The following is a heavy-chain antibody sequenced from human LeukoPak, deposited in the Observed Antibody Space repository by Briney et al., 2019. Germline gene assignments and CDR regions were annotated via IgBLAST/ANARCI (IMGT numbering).Heavy chain of an antibody. CDR1: GYTLTELS. CDR3: ATAPGRQWLVLPLDY. Sequence: GASVKVSCKVSGYTLTELSMHWVRQAPGKGLEWMGGFDPEDGETIYAQKFQGRVTMTEDTSTDTAYMELSSLRSEDTAVYYCATAPGRQWLVLPLDYRGQGTLVTVSS. J-gene: IGHJ4*02. V-gene: IGHV1-24*01. D-gene: IGHD6-19*01. CDR2: FDPEDGET.